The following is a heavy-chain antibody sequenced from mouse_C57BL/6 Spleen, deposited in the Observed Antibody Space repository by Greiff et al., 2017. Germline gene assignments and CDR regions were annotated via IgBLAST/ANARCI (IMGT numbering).Heavy chain of an antibody. CDR2: INPSNGGT. J-gene: IGHJ3*01. D-gene: IGHD2-4*01. V-gene: IGHV1-53*01. CDR1: GYTFTSYW. CDR3: ARIYYDYPAWFAY. Sequence: QVQLQQPGTELVKPGASVKLSCKASGYTFTSYWMHWVKQRPGQGLEWIGNINPSNGGTNYNEKFKSKDTLTVDKSSSTAYMQLSSLTSEESAVYYCARIYYDYPAWFAYWGQGTLVTVSA.